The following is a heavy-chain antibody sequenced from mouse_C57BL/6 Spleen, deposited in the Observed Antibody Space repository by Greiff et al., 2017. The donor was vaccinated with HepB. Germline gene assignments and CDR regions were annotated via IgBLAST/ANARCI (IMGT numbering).Heavy chain of an antibody. V-gene: IGHV1-5*01. D-gene: IGHD1-1*01. CDR3: TRECYYYGSALDY. CDR1: GYTFTSYW. J-gene: IGHJ2*01. Sequence: VQLQQSGTVLARPGASVKMSCKTSGYTFTSYWMHWVKQRSGQGLEWIGSIYPGNRDTSYNQKFKGKAKLTAVTSASTAYMERSSLTKEDSAVYDGTRECYYYGSALDYWGQGTTLTVSS. CDR2: IYPGNRDT.